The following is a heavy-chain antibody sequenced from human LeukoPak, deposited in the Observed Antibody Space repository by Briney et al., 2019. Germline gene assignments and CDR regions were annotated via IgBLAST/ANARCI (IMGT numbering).Heavy chain of an antibody. D-gene: IGHD3-9*01. V-gene: IGHV3-43D*03. CDR1: GFTFDDYA. CDR3: AKDLTGYMTFDY. J-gene: IGHJ4*01. Sequence: GGSLRLSCAASGFTFDDYAMHWVRQAPGKGLEWVSLISWDGGSTYYADSVKGRFTISRDNSKNSLYLQMNSLRAEDTALYYCAKDLTGYMTFDYWGQGTLVNVSS. CDR2: ISWDGGST.